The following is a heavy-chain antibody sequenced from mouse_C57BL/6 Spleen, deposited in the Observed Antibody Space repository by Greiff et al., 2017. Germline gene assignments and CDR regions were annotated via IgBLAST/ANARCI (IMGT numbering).Heavy chain of an antibody. CDR2: IRNKANGYTT. J-gene: IGHJ1*03. CDR3: ARYSPSYYDYDVGYFDV. V-gene: IGHV7-3*01. CDR1: GFTFTDYY. Sequence: EVQLVESGGGLVQPGGSLSLSCAASGFTFTDYYMSWVRQPPGKALEWLGFIRNKANGYTTEYSASVKGRFTISRDNSQSILYLQMNALRAEDSATYYCARYSPSYYDYDVGYFDVWGTGTTVTVSS. D-gene: IGHD2-4*01.